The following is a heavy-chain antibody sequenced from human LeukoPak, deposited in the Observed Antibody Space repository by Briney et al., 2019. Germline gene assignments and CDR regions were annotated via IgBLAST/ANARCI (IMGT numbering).Heavy chain of an antibody. CDR2: IWYDGSIK. CDR1: GFTFSSYG. J-gene: IGHJ4*02. CDR3: SKGKYGSGSYTVDY. V-gene: IGHV3-33*06. Sequence: GGSLRLSCAASGFTFSSYGMHWVRQAPGKGLEWVAVIWYDGSIKYYADSVKGRFTISRDNSKNTLYLQMNSLRAEDTAVYYGSKGKYGSGSYTVDYWGQGTLVTVSS. D-gene: IGHD3-10*01.